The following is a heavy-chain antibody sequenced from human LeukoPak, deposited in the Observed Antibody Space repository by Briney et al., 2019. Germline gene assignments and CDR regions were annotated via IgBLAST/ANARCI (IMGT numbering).Heavy chain of an antibody. Sequence: MPSETLSLTCTVSGGSISSYYWSWIRQPPGKGLEWIGYIYYSGSTNYNPSLKSRVTISVDTSKNQFSLKLSSVTAADTAVYYWAREPYYYGSGSYIWGYYGMDVWGKGTTVTVSS. CDR3: AREPYYYGSGSYIWGYYGMDV. CDR2: IYYSGST. V-gene: IGHV4-59*01. CDR1: GGSISSYY. J-gene: IGHJ6*04. D-gene: IGHD3-10*01.